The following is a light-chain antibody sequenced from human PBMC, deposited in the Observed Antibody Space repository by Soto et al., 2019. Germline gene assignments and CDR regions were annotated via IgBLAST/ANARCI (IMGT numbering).Light chain of an antibody. CDR1: QDIGNY. CDR3: QHLYT. CDR2: DAS. J-gene: IGKJ2*01. V-gene: IGKV1-33*01. Sequence: DLQITQSPSSLSAFGGDGVGITCQASQDIGNYLNWYQQKPGKAPKLLIYDASNLQTGVPSRFSGSGSGTDFALTISSLQPEDIATYYCQHLYTFGQGTKVDIK.